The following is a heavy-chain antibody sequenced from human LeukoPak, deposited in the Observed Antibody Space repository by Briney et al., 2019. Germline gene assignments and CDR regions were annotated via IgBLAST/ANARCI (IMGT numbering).Heavy chain of an antibody. CDR3: ARVRVGYCSGGSCYSGSNFDY. D-gene: IGHD2-15*01. J-gene: IGHJ4*02. V-gene: IGHV4-59*12. CDR1: GGSISRYY. Sequence: PSETLSLTCTVSGGSISRYYWSWIRQPPGKGLEWIGYIYYSGSTYYNPSLKSRVTISVDTSKKQFSLKLSSVTAADTAVYHCARVRVGYCSGGSCYSGSNFDYWGQGTLVTVSS. CDR2: IYYSGST.